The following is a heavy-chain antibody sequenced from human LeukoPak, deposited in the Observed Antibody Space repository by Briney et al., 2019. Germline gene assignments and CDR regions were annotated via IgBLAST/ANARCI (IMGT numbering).Heavy chain of an antibody. J-gene: IGHJ4*02. CDR3: ARRAGIHLEYFDH. D-gene: IGHD3-3*01. CDR2: IWYDGTNK. Sequence: PGGSLRLSCAASGFTFSSFGMHWVRQAPGKGLEWVAAIWYDGTNKYYADSVEGRFTISRDHSKNPLYLPTNSLGAEATALYFCARRAGIHLEYFDHWGQGTLVTVSS. V-gene: IGHV3-33*01. CDR1: GFTFSSFG.